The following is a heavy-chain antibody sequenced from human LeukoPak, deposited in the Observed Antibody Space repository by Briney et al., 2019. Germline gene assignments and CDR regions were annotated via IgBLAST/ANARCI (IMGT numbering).Heavy chain of an antibody. CDR3: ARGRGYCSSTSCFLYYYYYYYMDV. CDR2: INHSGST. D-gene: IGHD2-2*01. CDR1: GGSFSGYY. Sequence: KPSETLSLTCAVYGGSFSGYYWSWIRQPPGKGLEWIGEINHSGSTNYNPSLKSRVTISVDTSKNQFSLKLSSVTAAATAVYYCARGRGYCSSTSCFLYYYYYYYMDVWGKGTTVTVSS. V-gene: IGHV4-34*01. J-gene: IGHJ6*03.